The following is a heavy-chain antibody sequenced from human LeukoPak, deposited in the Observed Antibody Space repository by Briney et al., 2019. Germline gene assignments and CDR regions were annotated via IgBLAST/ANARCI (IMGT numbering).Heavy chain of an antibody. J-gene: IGHJ4*02. Sequence: PSETLSLTCTVSGFSISSYYWSWIRQPPGKGLEWIGYVYYSGSTNYNPSLKSRVTISVDTSNNQFSLKLSSVTAADTAVYYCARAGSGYYPFDDWGQGTLVTVSS. D-gene: IGHD3-22*01. CDR2: VYYSGST. V-gene: IGHV4-59*01. CDR1: GFSISSYY. CDR3: ARAGSGYYPFDD.